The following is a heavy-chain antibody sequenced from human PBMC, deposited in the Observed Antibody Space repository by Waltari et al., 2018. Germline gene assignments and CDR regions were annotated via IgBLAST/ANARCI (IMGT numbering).Heavy chain of an antibody. D-gene: IGHD2-21*01. Sequence: QVQLVQSGAEVKKPGASVKFSCKTSDYTFTSSYIHWVRQAPGQGLEWMGIINPSGGSTIDAQKFQGRVTMTRDTSTSTVYMELSSLRSEDTAVYYCARDTGALWMDVWGQGTTVTVSS. CDR3: ARDTGALWMDV. CDR1: DYTFTSSY. CDR2: INPSGGST. J-gene: IGHJ6*02. V-gene: IGHV1-46*01.